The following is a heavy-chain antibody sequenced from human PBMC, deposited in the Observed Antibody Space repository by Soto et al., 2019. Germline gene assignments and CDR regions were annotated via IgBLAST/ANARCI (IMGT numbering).Heavy chain of an antibody. V-gene: IGHV1-18*01. CDR2: ISAYNGNT. J-gene: IGHJ5*02. CDR3: ARLKLRLGELSFNWFDP. CDR1: GYTFTIYG. D-gene: IGHD3-16*02. Sequence: ASVKVSCKASGYTFTIYGISCVLQSPLQGLEWMGWISAYNGNTNYAQKLQGRVTMTTDTSTSTAYMELRSLRSDDTAVYYCARLKLRLGELSFNWFDPWGQGTLVTVSS.